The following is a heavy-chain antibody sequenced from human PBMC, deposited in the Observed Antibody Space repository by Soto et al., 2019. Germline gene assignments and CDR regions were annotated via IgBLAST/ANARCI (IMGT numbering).Heavy chain of an antibody. D-gene: IGHD6-6*01. Sequence: TLSLTCTVSGGSITSGGSFWSWFRQHPGKGPEWLAFIGYSGATSYNPSLASRVTISADTYKSQFSLNLRSVTAADTAVYYCARGGSSSKWFAPWGQGTVVTVSS. CDR3: ARGGSSSKWFAP. V-gene: IGHV4-31*03. J-gene: IGHJ5*02. CDR1: GGSITSGGSF. CDR2: IGYSGAT.